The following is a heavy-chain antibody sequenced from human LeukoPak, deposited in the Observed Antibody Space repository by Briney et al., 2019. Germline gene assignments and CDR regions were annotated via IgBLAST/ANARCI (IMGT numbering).Heavy chain of an antibody. V-gene: IGHV4-34*01. CDR3: ARSGGRTTRMDV. J-gene: IGHJ6*04. Sequence: PSEALSLTCAVYGGSFSGYCWSWIRQPPGKGLEWIGEINHSGSTNYNPSLKSRVTISVDTSKNQFSLQLGSVTAADTAVYYCARSGGRTTRMDVWGKGTTVTVSS. D-gene: IGHD2-15*01. CDR1: GGSFSGYC. CDR2: INHSGST.